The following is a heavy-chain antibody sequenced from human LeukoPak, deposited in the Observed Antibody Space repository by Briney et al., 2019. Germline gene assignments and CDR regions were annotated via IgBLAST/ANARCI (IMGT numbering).Heavy chain of an antibody. CDR2: INPKNGDT. J-gene: IGHJ6*02. D-gene: IGHD4-17*01. Sequence: ASVKVSCKASGYTLTGHYIYWVRQAPGQGLEWMGRINPKNGDTNFAQKSQGRVTMTRDTSISIAYMELSRLRSDDTAVYYCARGAGTVPTPDYYDYGMDVWGQGTTVTVSS. V-gene: IGHV1-2*06. CDR1: GYTLTGHY. CDR3: ARGAGTVPTPDYYDYGMDV.